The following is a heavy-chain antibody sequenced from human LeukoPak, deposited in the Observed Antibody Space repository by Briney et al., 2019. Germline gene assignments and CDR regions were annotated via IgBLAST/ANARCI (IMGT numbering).Heavy chain of an antibody. CDR3: ARGGTVTTLRSVSEAVLDDTDY. V-gene: IGHV1-69*06. Sequence: GASVKVSCKASGGTFSSYAISWVRQAPGQGLEWMGGIIPIFGTANYAQKFQGRVTITADKSTSTAYMELSSLRSEDTAVYYCARGGTVTTLRSVSEAVLDDTDYWGQGTLVTVSS. CDR2: IIPIFGTA. D-gene: IGHD4-17*01. CDR1: GGTFSSYA. J-gene: IGHJ4*02.